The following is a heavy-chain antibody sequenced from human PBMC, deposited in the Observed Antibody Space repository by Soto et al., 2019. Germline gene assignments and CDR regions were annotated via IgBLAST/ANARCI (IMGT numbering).Heavy chain of an antibody. CDR3: ATVETTGTTPFDS. V-gene: IGHV1-69-2*01. J-gene: IGHJ4*02. CDR2: VDPEDGET. Sequence: EVQLVQSGAEVKKPGTTVKISCKASGYTFTVYYIHWVQQAPGKGLKWMGLVDPEDGETIYAEKFQGRVTMTADTSTDTAYMELSSLRSEDMAVYYCATVETTGTTPFDSWGQGTLVTVSS. D-gene: IGHD1-1*01. CDR1: GYTFTVYY.